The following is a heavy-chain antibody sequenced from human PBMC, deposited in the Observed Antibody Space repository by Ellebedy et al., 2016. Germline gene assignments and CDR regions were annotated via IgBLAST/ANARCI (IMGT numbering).Heavy chain of an antibody. J-gene: IGHJ6*02. D-gene: IGHD3-10*01. Sequence: SETLSLXXTVSGGSISSYYWSWIRQPPGKGLEWIGYIYYSGSTNYNPSLKSRVTISVDTSKNQFSLKLSSVTAADTAVYYCAHGSGGPYYGMDVWGQGTTVTVSS. CDR3: AHGSGGPYYGMDV. V-gene: IGHV4-59*01. CDR1: GGSISSYY. CDR2: IYYSGST.